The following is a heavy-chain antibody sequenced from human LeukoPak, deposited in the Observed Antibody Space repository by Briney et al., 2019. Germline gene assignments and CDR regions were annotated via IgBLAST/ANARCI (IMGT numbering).Heavy chain of an antibody. CDR2: ITSDGSST. D-gene: IGHD3-22*01. J-gene: IGHJ3*02. CDR3: ARAVRTYDSSGDYLDAFDI. V-gene: IGHV3-74*01. Sequence: HPGGSLRLSCAASGFTFSTYWVHWVHQAPGKGLAWVSRITSDGSSTSYADSVKGRFTISRDNTKNTLYLQMKSLRAEDTAVYYCARAVRTYDSSGDYLDAFDIWGQGTMVTVSS. CDR1: GFTFSTYW.